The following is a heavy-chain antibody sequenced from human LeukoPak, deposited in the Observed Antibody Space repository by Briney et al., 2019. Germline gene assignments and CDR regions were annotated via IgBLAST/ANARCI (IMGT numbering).Heavy chain of an antibody. Sequence: GGSLRLSCAASGFTFSSYAMSWVRQAPGKGLEWVSAISGSGGSTYYADSGKGRFTMSRDNSKNTLYLQMNSLRAEDTAVYYCALASMVQGVTFDYWGQGTLVTVSS. CDR1: GFTFSSYA. CDR2: ISGSGGST. D-gene: IGHD3-10*01. J-gene: IGHJ4*02. V-gene: IGHV3-23*01. CDR3: ALASMVQGVTFDY.